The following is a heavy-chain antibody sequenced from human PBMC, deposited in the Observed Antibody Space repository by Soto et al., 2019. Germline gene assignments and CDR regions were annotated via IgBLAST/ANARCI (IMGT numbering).Heavy chain of an antibody. CDR2: IRQDGREE. D-gene: IGHD1-1*01. Sequence: QLVESGGGLVQPGGSLRLSCAASGFTFSSHWMTWVRQAPGKGLEWVANIRQDGREEHYLDSVKGRFTLSRDNAQNSLCLQMNGLRVEDTAVYYCAKSEGYSFDIRGQGTLVTVSS. J-gene: IGHJ3*02. V-gene: IGHV3-7*01. CDR3: AKSEGYSFDI. CDR1: GFTFSSHW.